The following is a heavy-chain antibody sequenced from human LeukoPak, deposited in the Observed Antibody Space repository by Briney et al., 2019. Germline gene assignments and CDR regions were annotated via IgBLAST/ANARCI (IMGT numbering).Heavy chain of an antibody. V-gene: IGHV3-66*01. D-gene: IGHD6-6*01. CDR3: AKAGSSSNYYYYYYMDV. CDR1: GFTLSSYY. CDR2: IYSGGTT. J-gene: IGHJ6*03. Sequence: PGGSLRLSCAASGFTLSSYYMSWVRQAPGKGLEWVSVIYSGGTTYYADSVKGRFTISGDNSKNTLYLQMNSLRAEDTAVYYCAKAGSSSNYYYYYYMDVWGKGTTVTVSS.